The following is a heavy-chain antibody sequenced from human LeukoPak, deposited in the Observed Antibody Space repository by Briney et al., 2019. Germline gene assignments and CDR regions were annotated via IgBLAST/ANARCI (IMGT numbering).Heavy chain of an antibody. CDR2: ISGGGGST. J-gene: IGHJ4*02. V-gene: IGHV3-23*01. Sequence: GGSLRLSCAASGFTFSSYAMSWVRQAPGKGLEWVSTISGGGGSTYYSDSVKGRFTISRDNSKNTLYLQMNSLRAEDTAVYYCAKDGRVAAAPPQYWGQGTLVTVSS. CDR1: GFTFSSYA. D-gene: IGHD6-13*01. CDR3: AKDGRVAAAPPQY.